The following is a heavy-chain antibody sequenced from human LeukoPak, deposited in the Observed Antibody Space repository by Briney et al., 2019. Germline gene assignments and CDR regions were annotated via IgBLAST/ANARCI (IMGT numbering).Heavy chain of an antibody. CDR3: ARGRPHGNDY. J-gene: IGHJ4*02. D-gene: IGHD4-23*01. CDR2: ISYDGRNK. V-gene: IGHV3-30*03. Sequence: GGSLRLSCAASGFTFNNYGMHWVRQAPGKGLEWVAVISYDGRNKHYPDSVKGRFTISRDISTDTLWLQMNSLRVEDTAVYYCARGRPHGNDYWGQGTLVTVSS. CDR1: GFTFNNYG.